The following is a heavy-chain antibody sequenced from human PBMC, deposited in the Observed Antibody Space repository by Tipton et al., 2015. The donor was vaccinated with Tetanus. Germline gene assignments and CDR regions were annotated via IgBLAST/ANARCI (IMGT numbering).Heavy chain of an antibody. D-gene: IGHD2-8*02. J-gene: IGHJ3*02. CDR2: VYRSGVT. V-gene: IGHV4-61*02. CDR3: ARVLRYSTSGGWDDAFDI. Sequence: TLSLTCTVSGDSLSNGDYYWSWIRQSAGKGLEWIGRVYRSGVTTYNPSLKSRVTMSMDASRNQFSLTLTSATLADTAVYYCARVLRYSTSGGWDDAFDIWGQGTLVTVSS. CDR1: GDSLSNGDYY.